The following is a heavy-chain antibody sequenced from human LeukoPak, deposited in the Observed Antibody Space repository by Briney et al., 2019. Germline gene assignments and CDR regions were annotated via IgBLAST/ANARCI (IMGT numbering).Heavy chain of an antibody. CDR3: ARGPGSSDY. J-gene: IGHJ4*02. Sequence: ASVRVSCTASGYTFTSYDMNWVRQAPGQGLEWMGWMNPNSGNTDYAQKFQGRVTMTSNTSISTAYMELSSLRSEDTAVYYCARGPGSSDYWGQATLVTVSS. D-gene: IGHD1-14*01. V-gene: IGHV1-8*01. CDR1: GYTFTSYD. CDR2: MNPNSGNT.